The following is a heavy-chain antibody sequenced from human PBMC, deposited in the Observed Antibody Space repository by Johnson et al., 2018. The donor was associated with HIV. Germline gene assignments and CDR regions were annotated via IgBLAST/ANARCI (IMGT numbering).Heavy chain of an antibody. D-gene: IGHD6-6*01. Sequence: HVHLVEFGGGLVQPGGSLRPSCAACEFTFSRFAMHWVRQAPGKGLEWVAIVSYDGSKKYYADPVKGRFTISRDNSKNTLYLQMNSLRAEDTAVYYCAREYSSLSQGAFDIWGQGTMVTVSS. CDR1: EFTFSRFA. J-gene: IGHJ3*02. CDR2: VSYDGSKK. CDR3: AREYSSLSQGAFDI. V-gene: IGHV3-30*04.